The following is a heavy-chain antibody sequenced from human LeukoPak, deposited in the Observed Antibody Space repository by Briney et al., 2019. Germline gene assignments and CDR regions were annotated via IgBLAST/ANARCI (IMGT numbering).Heavy chain of an antibody. Sequence: ASETLSLTCTVSGGFISSYYWSWIRQPPGKGVEWIGYIYYSGSTNYNPSLKSRVTISVDTSKNQFSLKLSSVPAADTAVYYCARKSIVGATTHFDYWGQGTLVTVSS. J-gene: IGHJ4*02. CDR1: GGFISSYY. V-gene: IGHV4-59*08. CDR2: IYYSGST. D-gene: IGHD1-26*01. CDR3: ARKSIVGATTHFDY.